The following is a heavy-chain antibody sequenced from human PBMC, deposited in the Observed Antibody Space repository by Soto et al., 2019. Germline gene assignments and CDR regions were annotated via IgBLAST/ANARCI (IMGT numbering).Heavy chain of an antibody. Sequence: QITLKESGPTLMKPTQTITLTCTFSGFSLSTSGVGVGWVRQPPGKALAWLALIYWDDDKRYSPSLKSRLTITKDTSTNQVVLTMTNMDPVDTATYYCAHIAYAWVLGGFDYWGQGTMVTVS. D-gene: IGHD3-16*01. V-gene: IGHV2-5*02. J-gene: IGHJ4*02. CDR2: IYWDDDK. CDR3: AHIAYAWVLGGFDY. CDR1: GFSLSTSGVG.